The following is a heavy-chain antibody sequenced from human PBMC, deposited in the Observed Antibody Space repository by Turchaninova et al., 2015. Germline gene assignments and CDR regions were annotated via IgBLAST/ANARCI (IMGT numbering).Heavy chain of an antibody. CDR1: GYSFTGYE. J-gene: IGHJ4*02. Sequence: LVQSGPEVKKPGASMTISCKASGYSFTGYELHWVRQAPGKGLEWMGRIRNSGVTNYAQDFQGRVTMTRDTSINTAYRELSGLTSDDTAVYYCARDPYIVGDYWGQGTLVTVSS. V-gene: IGHV1-2*06. D-gene: IGHD1-26*01. CDR2: IRNSGVT. CDR3: ARDPYIVGDY.